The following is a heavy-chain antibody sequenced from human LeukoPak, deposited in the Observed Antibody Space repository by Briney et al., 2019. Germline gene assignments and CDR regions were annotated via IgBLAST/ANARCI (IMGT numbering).Heavy chain of an antibody. J-gene: IGHJ4*02. V-gene: IGHV3-23*01. CDR3: ALNKYGDYEEYYFDY. D-gene: IGHD4-17*01. CDR1: GFTFSSYA. CDR2: ISGSGGST. Sequence: GSLRLSCAASGFTFSSYAMSWVRQAPGKGLEWVSAISGSGGSTYYADSVKGRFTISRDNSKNTLYLQMNSLRAEDTAVYYCALNKYGDYEEYYFDYWGQGTLVTVSS.